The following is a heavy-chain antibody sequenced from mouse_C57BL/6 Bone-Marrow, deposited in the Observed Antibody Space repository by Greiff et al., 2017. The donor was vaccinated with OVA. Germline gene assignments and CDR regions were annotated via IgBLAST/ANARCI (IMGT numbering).Heavy chain of an antibody. CDR3: ARRGRYFDY. CDR1: GYSFTGYY. V-gene: IGHV1-42*01. D-gene: IGHD6-1*01. CDR2: INPSTGGT. J-gene: IGHJ2*01. Sequence: EVQLVESGPELVKPGASVKISCKASGYSFTGYYMNWVKQSPEKSLEWIGEINPSTGGTTYNQKFKAKATLTVDKSSSTAYMQLKSLTSEDSAVYYCARRGRYFDYWGQGTTLTVSS.